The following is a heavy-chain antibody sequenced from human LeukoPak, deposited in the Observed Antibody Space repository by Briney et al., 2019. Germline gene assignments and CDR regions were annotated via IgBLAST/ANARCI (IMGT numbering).Heavy chain of an antibody. CDR2: INHSGST. CDR3: ARRPGSGSFYYYYYMDV. Sequence: SETLSLTCAVYGGSFSGYYWSWIRQPPGKGLEWIGEINHSGSTNYNPSLKSRVTISVDKSKNQFSLKLSSVTAADTAVYYCARRPGSGSFYYYYYMDVWGKGTTVTTSS. V-gene: IGHV4-34*01. D-gene: IGHD1-26*01. J-gene: IGHJ6*03. CDR1: GGSFSGYY.